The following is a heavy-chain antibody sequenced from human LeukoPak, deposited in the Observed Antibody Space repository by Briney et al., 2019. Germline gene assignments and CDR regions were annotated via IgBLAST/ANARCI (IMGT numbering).Heavy chain of an antibody. CDR2: ISWNSGSI. CDR3: AKDIGLGYSYGPGAFDI. V-gene: IGHV3-9*01. D-gene: IGHD5-18*01. J-gene: IGHJ3*02. CDR1: GFTVDDYA. Sequence: SLRLSCAASGFTVDDYAMHWVRQAPGKGLEWVSGISWNSGSIGYADSVKGRFTISRDNAKNSLYLQMNSLRAEDTALYYCAKDIGLGYSYGPGAFDIWGQGTMVTVSS.